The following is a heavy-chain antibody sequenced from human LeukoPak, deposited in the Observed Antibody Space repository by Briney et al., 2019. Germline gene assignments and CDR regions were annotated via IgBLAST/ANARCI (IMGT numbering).Heavy chain of an antibody. J-gene: IGHJ3*02. CDR1: GFTFSSYG. V-gene: IGHV3-33*01. Sequence: GRSLRLSCAASGFTFSSYGMHWVRQAPGKGLEWVAVIWYDGSNKYYADSVKGRFTFSRDNSKNTLYLQMSSLRAEDTAVYYCARDKAIEMATIPAFDIWGQGTMVTVSS. CDR3: ARDKAIEMATIPAFDI. D-gene: IGHD5-24*01. CDR2: IWYDGSNK.